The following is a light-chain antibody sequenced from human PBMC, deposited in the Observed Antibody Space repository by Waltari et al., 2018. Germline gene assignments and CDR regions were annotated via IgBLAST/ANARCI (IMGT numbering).Light chain of an antibody. CDR2: GNS. CDR3: QSYDSSLSISVV. Sequence: QSVLTQPPSVSGAPGQRVTISCPGRSSNIGAGSDVHWYQQVPGTAPKLLIHGNSNRPSGVPDRFSGSKSGTSASLAITGLQAEDEADYYCQSYDSSLSISVVFGGGTKLTVL. CDR1: SSNIGAGSD. J-gene: IGLJ2*01. V-gene: IGLV1-40*01.